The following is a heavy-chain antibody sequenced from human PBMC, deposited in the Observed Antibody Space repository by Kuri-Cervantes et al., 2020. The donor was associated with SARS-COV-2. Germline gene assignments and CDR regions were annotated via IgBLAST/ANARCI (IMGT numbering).Heavy chain of an antibody. CDR3: ARVNDVIAARLHDAFDI. CDR1: GFTFSSYA. D-gene: IGHD6-6*01. CDR2: ISGSGGST. J-gene: IGHJ3*02. Sequence: GESLKISCAASGFTFSSYAMSWVRQAPGKGLEWVSAISGSGGSTYYADSVKCRFTISRDNSKNTLYLQMNSLRAEDTAVYYCARVNDVIAARLHDAFDIWGQGTMVTVSS. V-gene: IGHV3-23*01.